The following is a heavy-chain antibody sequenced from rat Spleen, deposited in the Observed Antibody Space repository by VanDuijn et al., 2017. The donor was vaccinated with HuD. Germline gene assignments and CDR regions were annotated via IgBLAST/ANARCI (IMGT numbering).Heavy chain of an antibody. Sequence: EVQLVESGGGLVQPGRSLKLSCVASGFTFNNYWMTWIRQAPGKGLEWVASISDDGGSTYYRDSVKGRFTISRDNAKSTLYLQMESLRSEDTATYYCITDYGGYGDLFDYWGQGVMVTVSS. CDR1: GFTFNNYW. CDR2: ISDDGGST. J-gene: IGHJ2*01. CDR3: ITDYGGYGDLFDY. V-gene: IGHV5-31*01. D-gene: IGHD1-11*01.